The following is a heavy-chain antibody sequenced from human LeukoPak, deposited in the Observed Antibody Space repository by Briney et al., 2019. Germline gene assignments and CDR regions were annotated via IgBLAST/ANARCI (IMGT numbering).Heavy chain of an antibody. CDR1: GYTFTGYY. CDR2: INPNSGGT. D-gene: IGHD3-22*01. CDR3: ARALDRLSYDSDDY. J-gene: IGHJ4*02. V-gene: IGHV1-2*06. Sequence: ASVKVSCKASGYTFTGYYMHWVRQAPGQGLEWMRRINPNSGGTNYAQKFQGRVTMTRDTSISTAYMELSRLRSDDTAVYYCARALDRLSYDSDDYWGLGTLVTVSS.